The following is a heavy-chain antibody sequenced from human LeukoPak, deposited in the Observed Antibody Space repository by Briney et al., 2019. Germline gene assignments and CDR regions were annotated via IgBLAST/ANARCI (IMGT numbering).Heavy chain of an antibody. J-gene: IGHJ5*02. Sequence: GGSLRLSCVASGFPFSSYAISWVRQAPGKGLEWVSGISSSGANTEYADSVKGRFTISRDNSKNTLYLQMNSLRAEDTAVYYCARDEYLGVFDPWGQGTLVTVSS. CDR2: ISSSGANT. V-gene: IGHV3-23*01. CDR1: GFPFSSYA. CDR3: ARDEYLGVFDP. D-gene: IGHD2/OR15-2a*01.